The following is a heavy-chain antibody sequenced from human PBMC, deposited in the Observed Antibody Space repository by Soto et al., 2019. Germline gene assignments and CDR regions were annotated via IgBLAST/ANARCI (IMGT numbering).Heavy chain of an antibody. CDR3: AKLPWAHYGGIFGP. CDR2: IYYSGST. Sequence: SETLSLTCTVSGGSISSSSYYWGWIRQPPGKGLEWIGSIYYSGSTKYNPSLKSRVTISVDTSKNQFSLKLSSVTAADTDVYYWAKLPWAHYGGIFGPWGQGTLVTVSS. D-gene: IGHD4-17*01. J-gene: IGHJ5*02. CDR1: GGSISSSSYY. V-gene: IGHV4-39*07.